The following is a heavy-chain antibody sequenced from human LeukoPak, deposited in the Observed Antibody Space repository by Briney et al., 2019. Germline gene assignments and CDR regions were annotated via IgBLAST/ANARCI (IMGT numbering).Heavy chain of an antibody. CDR3: ARKETTLNYFDP. CDR1: GYTFTTYC. V-gene: IGHV1-18*01. Sequence: GASVKVSCKASGYTFTTYCITWVRQAPGQGLEWIGWINTYNGNTNYAQKLQRRVTMTTDTSTSTAYMELRSLRSDDTAVYYTARKETTLNYFDPWGQGTLVTVSS. D-gene: IGHD1-7*01. CDR2: INTYNGNT. J-gene: IGHJ5*02.